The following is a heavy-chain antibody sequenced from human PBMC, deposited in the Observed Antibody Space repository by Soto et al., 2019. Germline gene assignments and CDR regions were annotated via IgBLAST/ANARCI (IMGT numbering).Heavy chain of an antibody. CDR1: GDSVSSNSAA. D-gene: IGHD3-9*01. V-gene: IGHV6-1*01. CDR3: ARDSPSYDILNGYAYYYYGMDA. J-gene: IGHJ6*02. CDR2: TYYRSKWYN. Sequence: PSQTLSLTCAISGDSVSSNSAAWNWIRQSPSRGLEWLGRTYYRSKWYNDYAVSVKSRITINPDTSKNQFSLQLNSVTPEDTAVYYCARDSPSYDILNGYAYYYYGMDAWGQGTTVTSP.